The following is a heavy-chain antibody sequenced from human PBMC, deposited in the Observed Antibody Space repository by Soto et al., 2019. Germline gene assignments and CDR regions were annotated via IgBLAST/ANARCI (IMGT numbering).Heavy chain of an antibody. Sequence: SETLSLTCTVSGGSFNTGGYYWSWVRQRPEKGLEWIGYVYDSGHTYYNPSLKSRPAISLDTSKSQFSLKLSSVTAADTALYFCARIPFGAFDYWGQGILVPVSS. V-gene: IGHV4-31*03. J-gene: IGHJ4*02. D-gene: IGHD3-3*01. CDR2: VYDSGHT. CDR1: GGSFNTGGYY. CDR3: ARIPFGAFDY.